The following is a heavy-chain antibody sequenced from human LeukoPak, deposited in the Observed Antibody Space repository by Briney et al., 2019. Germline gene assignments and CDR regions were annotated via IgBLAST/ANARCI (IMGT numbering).Heavy chain of an antibody. Sequence: PSETLSLTCAVYGGSFSGYYWSCIRQPPGKGLEWIGEINHSGSTNYNPSLKSRVTISVDTSKNQFSLRLSSVTAADTAVYYCARGPYYDFWSGYYTPFDYWGQGTLVTVSS. J-gene: IGHJ4*02. CDR2: INHSGST. CDR3: ARGPYYDFWSGYYTPFDY. CDR1: GGSFSGYY. D-gene: IGHD3-3*01. V-gene: IGHV4-34*01.